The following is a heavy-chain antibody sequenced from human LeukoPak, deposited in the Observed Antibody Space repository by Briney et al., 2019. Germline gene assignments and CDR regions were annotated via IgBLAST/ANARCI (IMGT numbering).Heavy chain of an antibody. V-gene: IGHV4-34*01. D-gene: IGHD3-9*01. CDR2: INHSGST. CDR1: GGSFSGYY. J-gene: IGHJ5*02. Sequence: SETLSLTCAVYGGSFSGYYWSRIRQPPGKGLEWIGEINHSGSTNYNPSLKSRVTISVDTSKNQFSLKVSSVTAADTAVHYCARGLYDMLWFDPWGQGTLVTVSS. CDR3: ARGLYDMLWFDP.